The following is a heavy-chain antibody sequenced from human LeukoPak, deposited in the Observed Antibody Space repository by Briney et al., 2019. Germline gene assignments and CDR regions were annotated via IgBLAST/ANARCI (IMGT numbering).Heavy chain of an antibody. V-gene: IGHV1-8*02. CDR1: GYTFTSYA. CDR3: ATTLRNKPP. J-gene: IGHJ4*02. CDR2: MNPNSGIT. D-gene: IGHD5-12*01. Sequence: PEASVKVSCKASGYTFTSYAMNWVRQATGQGLEWVGYMNPNSGITGYAQKFQGRVTMTWNTAISTAYMELSSLTSEDTAVYYCATTLRNKPPWGQGTLVTVSS.